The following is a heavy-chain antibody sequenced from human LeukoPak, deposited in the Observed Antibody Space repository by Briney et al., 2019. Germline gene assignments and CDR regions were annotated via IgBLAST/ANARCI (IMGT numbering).Heavy chain of an antibody. D-gene: IGHD2-15*01. CDR2: IYNSGNT. Sequence: GGSLRLSCAASGFTVSSNYMSWVRLAPGKGLEWVSVIYNSGNTDHAASVKGRFTISRDFSKNTVYLQMNSLRADDTAVYYCARATPDWPTSGGAFDIWGQGTMVTVSS. CDR1: GFTVSSNY. J-gene: IGHJ3*02. V-gene: IGHV3-66*01. CDR3: ARATPDWPTSGGAFDI.